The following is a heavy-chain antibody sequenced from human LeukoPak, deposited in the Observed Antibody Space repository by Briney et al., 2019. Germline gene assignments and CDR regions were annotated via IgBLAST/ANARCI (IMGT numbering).Heavy chain of an antibody. CDR3: ARDWHSSSWFRAFDY. CDR1: EFTFSSYA. D-gene: IGHD6-13*01. J-gene: IGHJ4*02. CDR2: ISYDGSNK. Sequence: GSLRLSCAASEFTFSSYAMHWVRQAPGKGLEWVAVISYDGSNKYYADSVKGRFTISRDNSKNTLYLQMNSLRAEDTAVYYCARDWHSSSWFRAFDYWGQGTLVTVSS. V-gene: IGHV3-30-3*01.